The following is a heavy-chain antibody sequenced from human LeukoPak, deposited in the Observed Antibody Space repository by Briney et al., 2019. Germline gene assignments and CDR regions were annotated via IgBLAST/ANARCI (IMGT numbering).Heavy chain of an antibody. J-gene: IGHJ6*02. CDR3: ARLNEGYCSGGSCYSGSYYYYGMDV. CDR2: ISGSGGST. CDR1: GFTFSSYA. V-gene: IGHV3-23*01. D-gene: IGHD2-15*01. Sequence: GGSLRLSCAASGFTFSSYAMSWVRQAPGKGLEWVSAISGSGGSTYYADSVKGRFTISRDNSKNTLYLQMNSLRDEDTAVYYCARLNEGYCSGGSCYSGSYYYYGMDVWGQGTTVTVSS.